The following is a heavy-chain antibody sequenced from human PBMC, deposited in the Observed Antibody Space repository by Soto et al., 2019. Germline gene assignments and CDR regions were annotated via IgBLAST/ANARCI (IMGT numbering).Heavy chain of an antibody. J-gene: IGHJ6*02. CDR3: ARDKGCSSTSCYTRRNYYYYGMDV. D-gene: IGHD2-2*02. CDR1: GFTFSSYA. V-gene: IGHV3-30-3*01. CDR2: ISYDGSNK. Sequence: GGSLRLSCAASGFTFSSYAMHWVRQAPGKGLEWVAVISYDGSNKYYADSVKGRFTISRDNSKNTLYLQMNSLRAEDTAVYYCARDKGCSSTSCYTRRNYYYYGMDVWGQGTTVTVSS.